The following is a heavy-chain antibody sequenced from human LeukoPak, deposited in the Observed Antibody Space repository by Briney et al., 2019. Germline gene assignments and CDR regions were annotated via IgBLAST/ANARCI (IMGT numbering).Heavy chain of an antibody. CDR1: GGSISSSNW. CDR3: ARVGSCSGGSCYYRLFDC. D-gene: IGHD2-15*01. V-gene: IGHV4-4*02. Sequence: SGTLSLTCAVSGGSISSSNWWSWVRQPPGKGLEWIGEIYHSGSTNYNPSLKSRVTISVDKSKNQFSLKLSSVTAADTAVYYCARVGSCSGGSCYYRLFDCWGQGTLVTVSS. CDR2: IYHSGST. J-gene: IGHJ4*02.